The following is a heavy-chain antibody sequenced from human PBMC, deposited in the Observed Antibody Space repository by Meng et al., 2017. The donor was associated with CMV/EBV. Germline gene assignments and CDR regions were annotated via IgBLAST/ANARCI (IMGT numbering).Heavy chain of an antibody. CDR2: ISYDGNNK. CDR3: ASRVRGYSYGDFDY. V-gene: IGHV3-30*04. J-gene: IGHJ4*02. CDR1: TYRSYA. D-gene: IGHD5-18*01. Sequence: TYRSYAMLWFRQDQGKGLGWVAVISYDGNNKYYADSVEGQFTISRDNSKNTLYLQMNSLRAEDTAVYYCASRVRGYSYGDFDYWGQGTLVTVSS.